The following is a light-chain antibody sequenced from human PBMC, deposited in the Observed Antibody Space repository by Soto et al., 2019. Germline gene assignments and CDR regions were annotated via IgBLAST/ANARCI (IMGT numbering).Light chain of an antibody. J-gene: IGLJ2*01. CDR1: SSDVGGYNY. CDR2: EVS. CDR3: SSHAGANKLV. V-gene: IGLV2-8*01. Sequence: QSALTQPPSASGSPGQSVTISCTGTSSDVGGYNYVSWYQQHPGKAPKLMIYEVSKRPSGVPDRFSGSKSGNTASLTVSGLQAGVGADYHCSSHAGANKLVFGGGTKLTVL.